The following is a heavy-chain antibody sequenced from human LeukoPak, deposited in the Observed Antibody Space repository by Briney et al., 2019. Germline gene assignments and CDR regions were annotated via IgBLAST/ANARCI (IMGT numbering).Heavy chain of an antibody. CDR1: GYTLTELS. CDR2: FDPEDGET. V-gene: IGHV1-24*01. CDR3: ARGSGSYLYYYYYMDV. D-gene: IGHD1-26*01. J-gene: IGHJ6*03. Sequence: ASVKVSCKVSGYTLTELSMHWVRQAPGKGLEWMGGFDPEDGETIYAQKFQGRVTITRNTSISTAYMELSSLRSEDTAVYYCARGSGSYLYYYYYMDVWGKGTTVTVSS.